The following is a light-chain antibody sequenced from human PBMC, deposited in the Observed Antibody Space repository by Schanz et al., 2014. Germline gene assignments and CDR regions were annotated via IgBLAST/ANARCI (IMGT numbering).Light chain of an antibody. J-gene: IGKJ4*01. V-gene: IGKV1-5*03. CDR2: QAS. CDR3: QQYHSYPIT. Sequence: DIQMTQSPSSLSASVGDRVTVTCRASQSISTYLAWYQQKPGKAPNLLIYQASTLQTGVPSRFSGTGSGTEFSLTIDSLQPDDFATYYCQQYHSYPITFGGGTKVEIK. CDR1: QSISTY.